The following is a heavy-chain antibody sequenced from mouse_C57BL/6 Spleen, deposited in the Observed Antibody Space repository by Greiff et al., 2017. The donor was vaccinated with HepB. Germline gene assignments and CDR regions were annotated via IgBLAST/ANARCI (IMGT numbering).Heavy chain of an antibody. CDR2: INPYNGDT. V-gene: IGHV1-20*01. J-gene: IGHJ4*01. CDR1: GYSFTGYF. CDR3: AREGSHYGNYDAMDY. D-gene: IGHD2-1*01. Sequence: EVKLMESGPELVKPGDSVKISCKASGYSFTGYFMNWVMQSHGKSLEWIGRINPYNGDTFYNQKFKGKATLTVDKSSSTAHMELRSLTSEDSAVYYCAREGSHYGNYDAMDYWGQGTSVTVSS.